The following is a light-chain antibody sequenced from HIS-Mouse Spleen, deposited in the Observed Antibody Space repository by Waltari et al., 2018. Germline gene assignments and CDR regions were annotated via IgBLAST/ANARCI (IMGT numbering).Light chain of an antibody. CDR3: QQRSNWPRT. CDR1: QSVSSY. CDR2: DAS. J-gene: IGKJ5*01. Sequence: EIVLTQSPATLSLSPGERATLSCRASQSVSSYLAWYQQNHGQAPRLLIYDASNRATGIPARFSGSGSGTDFTLTISSLEPEDFAVYYCQQRSNWPRTFGQGTRLEIK. V-gene: IGKV3-11*01.